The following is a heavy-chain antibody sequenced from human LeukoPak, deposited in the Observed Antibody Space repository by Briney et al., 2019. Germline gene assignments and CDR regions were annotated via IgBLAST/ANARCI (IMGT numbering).Heavy chain of an antibody. CDR2: VETRATGGTT. V-gene: IGHV3-15*04. Sequence: GGSLRLSCAASGFTFSSYAMNWVRQAPGGGLEWAGRVETRATGGTTEYSAPVKGRFSISRDDSTNTLSLQMNSLKLEDTAVYYCVTDAYCNSLSCNWVNIHYWGQGTLVIVSS. CDR3: VTDAYCNSLSCNWVNIHY. D-gene: IGHD2/OR15-2a*01. J-gene: IGHJ4*02. CDR1: GFTFSSYA.